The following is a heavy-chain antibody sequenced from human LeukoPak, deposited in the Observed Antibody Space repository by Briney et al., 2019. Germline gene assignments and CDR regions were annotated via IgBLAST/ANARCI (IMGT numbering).Heavy chain of an antibody. Sequence: PSETLSLTCAVYGGSFSGYYWSWIRQPPGKGLEWIGEINHSGSTNYNPSLKSRVTISVDTSKNQFSLKLSSVTAADTAVYYCARPVVPAASDYYYYGMDVWGQGTTVTASS. CDR1: GGSFSGYY. CDR2: INHSGST. CDR3: ARPVVPAASDYYYYGMDV. D-gene: IGHD2-2*01. V-gene: IGHV4-34*01. J-gene: IGHJ6*02.